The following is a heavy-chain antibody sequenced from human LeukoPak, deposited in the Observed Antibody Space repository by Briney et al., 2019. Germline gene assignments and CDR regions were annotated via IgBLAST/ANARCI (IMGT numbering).Heavy chain of an antibody. J-gene: IGHJ4*02. CDR1: GFTFSTYW. CDR2: IYSGGST. D-gene: IGHD2-2*01. V-gene: IGHV3-53*01. CDR3: ARGYCSSTSCYSRGQLDY. Sequence: GGSLRLSCAASGFTFSTYWMHWVRQVPGKGLVWVSVIYSGGSTYYADSVKGRFTISRDNSKNTLYLQMNSLRAEDTAVYYCARGYCSSTSCYSRGQLDYWGQGTLVTVSS.